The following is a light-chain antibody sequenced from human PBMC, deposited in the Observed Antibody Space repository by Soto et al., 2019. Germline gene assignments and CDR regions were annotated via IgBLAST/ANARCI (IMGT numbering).Light chain of an antibody. Sequence: QSVLTQPASVSGSPGQSITISCAGTSGDVGAYNFVTWFQQHPGKVPKLIIYDVTDRPSGVSDRFSGSKSGNTASLTISGLLAEDEADYYCGSYTTINTMSFGGGTQLTVL. J-gene: IGLJ2*01. CDR3: GSYTTINTMS. V-gene: IGLV2-14*01. CDR1: SGDVGAYNF. CDR2: DVT.